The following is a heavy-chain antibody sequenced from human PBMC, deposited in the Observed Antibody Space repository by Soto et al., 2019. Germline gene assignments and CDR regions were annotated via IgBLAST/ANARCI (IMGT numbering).Heavy chain of an antibody. V-gene: IGHV3-21*04. D-gene: IGHD5-12*01. J-gene: IGHJ4*02. Sequence: LVGSLRLSCAASGFMFSAYTMNWVRQAPGKGLEWLSSISDDSSYIDYADSLRGRFTVSRDNARNSLYLQMNSLRAEDTAVYYCAKEMLRWLQPTPGPYFDYWGQGTLVTVSS. CDR1: GFMFSAYT. CDR2: ISDDSSYI. CDR3: AKEMLRWLQPTPGPYFDY.